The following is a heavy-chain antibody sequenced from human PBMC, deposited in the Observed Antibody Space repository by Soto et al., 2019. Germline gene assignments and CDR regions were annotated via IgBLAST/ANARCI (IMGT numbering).Heavy chain of an antibody. V-gene: IGHV3-23*01. CDR3: GKEAPATGYADS. D-gene: IGHD5-12*01. CDR1: GFTFSNYA. Sequence: EVQLLESGGGLVQPGGPLRLSCVASGFTFSNYAMSWVRQAPGKVLEWVSAIGGGGGHIYFADSAKGRFIIARDNSRNTLYLQMDSLRVEDTAVYYCGKEAPATGYADSWGQGTLVTVSS. CDR2: IGGGGGHI. J-gene: IGHJ4*02.